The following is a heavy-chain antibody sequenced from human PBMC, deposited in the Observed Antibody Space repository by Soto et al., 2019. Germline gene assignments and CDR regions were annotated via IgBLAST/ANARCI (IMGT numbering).Heavy chain of an antibody. V-gene: IGHV3-23*01. CDR2: ISGSGGST. D-gene: IGHD2-15*01. Sequence: TGGSLRLSCAASGFTFSSYAMSWVRQAPGKGLEWVSAISGSGGSTYYADSVKGRFTISRDNSKNTLYLQMNSLRAEDTAVYYCAKYEMVAATRFYYYMDVWGKGTTVTVSS. CDR3: AKYEMVAATRFYYYMDV. J-gene: IGHJ6*03. CDR1: GFTFSSYA.